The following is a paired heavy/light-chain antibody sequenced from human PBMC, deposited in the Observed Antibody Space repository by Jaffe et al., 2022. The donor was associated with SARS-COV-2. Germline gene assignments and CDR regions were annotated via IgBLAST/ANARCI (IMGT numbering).Heavy chain of an antibody. CDR3: AELGGTIGG. Sequence: EVQLEESGGGLVQPGGSLRLSCAASGFTFSRYWIHWVRQVPGKGLMWVSRINTDGSIAHYADSVRGRFTISRDNARNTVSLQMNSLRVEDTALYYCAELGGTIGGWGQGTLVTVSS. CDR2: INTDGSIA. V-gene: IGHV3-74*01. J-gene: IGHJ4*02. D-gene: IGHD1-1*01. CDR1: GFTFSRYW.
Light chain of an antibody. CDR1: SSDIGAYNF. CDR2: DVS. V-gene: IGLV2-11*01. J-gene: IGLJ2*01. CDR3: YSHADTYTS. Sequence: QSALTQPRSVSGSPGQSVTISCTGTSSDIGAYNFVSWLQQHPGRAPKLMIYDVSERPSGVPDRFSGSKSGNTASLTISGLQPDDEADYYCYSHADTYTSFGGGTKLTVL.